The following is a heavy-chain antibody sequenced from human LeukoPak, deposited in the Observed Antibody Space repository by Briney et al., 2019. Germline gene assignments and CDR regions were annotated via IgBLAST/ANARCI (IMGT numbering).Heavy chain of an antibody. D-gene: IGHD3-22*01. CDR2: IYYGGIT. J-gene: IGHJ4*02. CDR1: GGSISSSSYY. V-gene: IGHV4-39*07. Sequence: PSETLSLTCTVSGGSISSSSYYWGWIRQPPGKGLEWIGSIYYGGITYYNPSLKSRVTISVDTSKNQFSLRLSSVTAADTAVYYCARGQSYYYDSSGYYYFDYWGQGTLVTVSS. CDR3: ARGQSYYYDSSGYYYFDY.